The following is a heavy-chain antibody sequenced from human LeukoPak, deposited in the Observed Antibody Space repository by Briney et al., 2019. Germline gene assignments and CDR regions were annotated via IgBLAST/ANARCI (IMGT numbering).Heavy chain of an antibody. D-gene: IGHD2-21*02. CDR3: ARERPPNCGGDCYLYPKLPTLHYGMDV. CDR2: ISAYNGNT. Sequence: ASVKVSCKASGYTFTSYGISWVRQAPGQGLEWMGWISAYNGNTNYAQKLQGRVTMTTDTSTSTAYMELRSLRSDDTAVYYCARERPPNCGGDCYLYPKLPTLHYGMDVWGQGTTVTVSS. J-gene: IGHJ6*02. CDR1: GYTFTSYG. V-gene: IGHV1-18*01.